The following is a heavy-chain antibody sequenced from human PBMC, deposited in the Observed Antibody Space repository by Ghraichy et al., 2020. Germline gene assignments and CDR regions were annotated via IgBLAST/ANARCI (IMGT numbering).Heavy chain of an antibody. CDR1: GFTFRTYA. J-gene: IGHJ1*01. CDR3: AKFARDWPNEYLQH. V-gene: IGHV3-23*01. D-gene: IGHD3/OR15-3a*01. Sequence: GGSLRLSCAVSGFTFRTYAMSWVRQAPGKGLEWVSAITDNGGTTYDAESVKGRFTISRDNSKNTLFLHMNSLRGEDTAVYYCAKFARDWPNEYLQHWGQGALVTVSS. CDR2: ITDNGGTT.